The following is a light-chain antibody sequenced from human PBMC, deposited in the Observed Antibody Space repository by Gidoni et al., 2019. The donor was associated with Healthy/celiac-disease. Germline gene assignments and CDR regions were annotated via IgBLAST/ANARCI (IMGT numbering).Light chain of an antibody. CDR3: LLSYSGARV. V-gene: IGLV7-46*01. Sequence: QAVVTQEPSLTVSPGGTVTLTCGSSTGAVTSGHYPYWFQQKPGQAPRRRIYDTSNKHSWTPARFSGSLLGGKAALTLSGAQPEDEAEYYCLLSYSGARVFGGGTKRTVL. J-gene: IGLJ3*02. CDR2: DTS. CDR1: TGAVTSGHY.